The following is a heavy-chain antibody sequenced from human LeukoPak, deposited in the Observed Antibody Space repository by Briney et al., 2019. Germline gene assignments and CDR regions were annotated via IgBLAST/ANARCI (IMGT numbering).Heavy chain of an antibody. D-gene: IGHD2-15*01. J-gene: IGHJ4*02. CDR3: ARQLDCSGGSCYYYFDY. Sequence: SDTLSLTCTVSGGSISSSSYHWGWIRQPPGKGLEWIVSIYYSGSTYYNPSLKSRVTISVDTSKNQFSLKLSSVTAADTAVYYCARQLDCSGGSCYYYFDYWSQGTLVTVSS. CDR2: IYYSGST. V-gene: IGHV4-39*01. CDR1: GGSISSSSYH.